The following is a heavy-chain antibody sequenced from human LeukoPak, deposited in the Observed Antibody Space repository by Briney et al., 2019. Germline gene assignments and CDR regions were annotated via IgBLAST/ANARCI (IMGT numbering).Heavy chain of an antibody. CDR2: IIPIFGTA. J-gene: IGHJ4*02. CDR3: ARSDSDYYDSSGYSN. Sequence: ASVKVSCKASGGTFSSYAISWVRQAPGQGLEWMGGIIPIFGTANYAQKFQGRVTITADKSTSTAYMELSSLRSEDTAVYYCARSDSDYYDSSGYSNWGQGTLVTVSS. CDR1: GGTFSSYA. D-gene: IGHD3-22*01. V-gene: IGHV1-69*06.